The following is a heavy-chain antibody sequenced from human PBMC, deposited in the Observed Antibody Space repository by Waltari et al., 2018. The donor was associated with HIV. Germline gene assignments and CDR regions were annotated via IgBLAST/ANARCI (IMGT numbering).Heavy chain of an antibody. CDR3: ARDPYIVVVPAARGGWFDP. Sequence: QVQLVQSGAEVKKPGASVMVSCKASGYTFTSYGISWLRQAPGQGLEWMGWISAYNGNTNYAQKLQGRVTMTTDTSTSTAYMELRSLRSDDTAVYYCARDPYIVVVPAARGGWFDPWGQGTLVTVSS. CDR2: ISAYNGNT. D-gene: IGHD2-2*01. J-gene: IGHJ5*02. V-gene: IGHV1-18*01. CDR1: GYTFTSYG.